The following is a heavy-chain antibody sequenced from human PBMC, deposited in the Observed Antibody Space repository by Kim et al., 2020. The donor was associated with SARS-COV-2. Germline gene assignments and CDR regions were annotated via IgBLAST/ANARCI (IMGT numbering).Heavy chain of an antibody. V-gene: IGHV3-21*01. Sequence: GGSLRLSCTASGLDLSAYAVNWVRQAPGKGLEWVSFISKKSTYKYYADSVKGRFAISRDNAKNSVYLETNSLRAEDTALYYCARGPMSCNSVTCHLGWIDSWGQGTLVTVSS. J-gene: IGHJ5*01. CDR3: ARGPMSCNSVTCHLGWIDS. D-gene: IGHD2-2*01. CDR2: ISKKSTYK. CDR1: GLDLSAYA.